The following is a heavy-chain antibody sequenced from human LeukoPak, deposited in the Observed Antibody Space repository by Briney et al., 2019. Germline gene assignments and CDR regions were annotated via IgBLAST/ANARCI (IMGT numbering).Heavy chain of an antibody. D-gene: IGHD2-15*01. CDR2: ISGSGGST. Sequence: GGSLRLSCAASGFTFSSYAMSWVRQAPGKGLEWVSAISGSGGSTYYADSVKGRFTISRDNSKNTLYLQMNRLRAEDTAVYYCAKVVARDIVVVVAATYYFDYWGQGTLVTVSS. CDR1: GFTFSSYA. V-gene: IGHV3-23*01. CDR3: AKVVARDIVVVVAATYYFDY. J-gene: IGHJ4*02.